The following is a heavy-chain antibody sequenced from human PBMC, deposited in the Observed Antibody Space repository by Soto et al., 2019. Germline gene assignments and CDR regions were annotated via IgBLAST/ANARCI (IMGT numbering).Heavy chain of an antibody. V-gene: IGHV3-23*01. CDR1: GVTFNNYA. Sequence: PGGSLRLSCAASGVTFNNYAMTWFRQAPGKGLEWVSTIYNNGDITQYADSVKGRFTITRDNSKSTLYLQMNNLRAEDTGLFYWAKERAVAGSPYFDCWGRATLVTVAS. CDR2: IYNNGDIT. D-gene: IGHD6-19*01. J-gene: IGHJ4*02. CDR3: AKERAVAGSPYFDC.